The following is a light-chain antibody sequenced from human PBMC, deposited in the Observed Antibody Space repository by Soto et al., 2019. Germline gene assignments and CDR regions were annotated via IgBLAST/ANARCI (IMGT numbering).Light chain of an antibody. J-gene: IGKJ3*01. CDR3: QQYDNLPFT. V-gene: IGKV1-33*01. Sequence: DIQMTQSPSSLSASVGDRVTLTCPASQGISNYLNWYQQKPGKAPKLLIYDASNLETGVPSRFSGSGSGTDFTFTISSLQPEDIATYYCQQYDNLPFTFGPGTKVDIK. CDR1: QGISNY. CDR2: DAS.